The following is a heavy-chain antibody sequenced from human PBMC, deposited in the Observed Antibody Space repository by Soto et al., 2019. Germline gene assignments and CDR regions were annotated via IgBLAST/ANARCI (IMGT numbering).Heavy chain of an antibody. CDR1: GFTVSSNY. Sequence: ESGGGLVQPGGSLRLSCAASGFTVSSNYMSWVRQAPGKGLEWVSVIYSGGSTYYADSVKGRFTISRDNSKNTLYLQMNSLRAEDTAVYYCARTNSSSSKPFDYWGQGTLVTVSS. CDR2: IYSGGST. V-gene: IGHV3-66*01. J-gene: IGHJ4*02. CDR3: ARTNSSSSKPFDY. D-gene: IGHD6-6*01.